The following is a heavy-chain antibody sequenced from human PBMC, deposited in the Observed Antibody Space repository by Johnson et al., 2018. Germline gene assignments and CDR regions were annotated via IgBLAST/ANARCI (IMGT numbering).Heavy chain of an antibody. CDR2: IGTAGDT. Sequence: VQLVESGGGLVQPGGSLRLSCAASGFTFSSYDMHWVRQATGKGLEWVSAIGTAGDTYYPGSVKGRFTISSENAKNSLYLQMNSLRAGDTAVYYCARARPRGYSYGTDAFDIWGQGTMVTVSS. J-gene: IGHJ3*02. CDR1: GFTFSSYD. V-gene: IGHV3-13*01. CDR3: ARARPRGYSYGTDAFDI. D-gene: IGHD5-18*01.